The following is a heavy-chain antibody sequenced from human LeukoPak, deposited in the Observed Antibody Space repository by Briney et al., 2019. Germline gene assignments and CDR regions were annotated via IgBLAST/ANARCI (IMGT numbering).Heavy chain of an antibody. CDR3: ARDLLNEGNHLDY. D-gene: IGHD4-23*01. J-gene: IGHJ4*02. Sequence: SQALSLTCTVSGGSISSGDYYWSWIRQPPGKGLEWIGYIYYSGSTYYNPSLKSRVTISVDTSKNQFSLKLSSVTATDTAVYYCARDLLNEGNHLDYWGQGTLVTVSS. CDR2: IYYSGST. V-gene: IGHV4-30-4*01. CDR1: GGSISSGDYY.